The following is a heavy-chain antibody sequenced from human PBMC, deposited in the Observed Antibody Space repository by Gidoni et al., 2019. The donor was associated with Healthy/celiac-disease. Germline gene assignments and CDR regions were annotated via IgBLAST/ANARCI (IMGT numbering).Heavy chain of an antibody. CDR2: INPNSGGT. V-gene: IGHV1-2*02. D-gene: IGHD2-21*02. J-gene: IGHJ3*02. CDR3: ARTTVVTGAFDI. Sequence: QVQLAQSGAEVKKSVASVKVFCKASVYTFTGYYMHWVRQAPGQGLEWMGWINPNSGGTNYAQKFQGRVTMTRDTSISTAYMELSRLRSDDTAVYYCARTTVVTGAFDIWGQGTMVTVSS. CDR1: VYTFTGYY.